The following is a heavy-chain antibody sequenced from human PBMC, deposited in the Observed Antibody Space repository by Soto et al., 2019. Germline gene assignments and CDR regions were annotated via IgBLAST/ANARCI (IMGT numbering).Heavy chain of an antibody. V-gene: IGHV4-39*01. D-gene: IGHD3-3*01. CDR2: IYYSGST. Sequence: SETLCLPCTVSGGSISRSSYYWGWIRQPPGKGVEGIGRIYYSGSTYYNPSLKSRVTISVDTSKNQFSLKLSSVTAADTAVYYCARYYDFWSGYYIYYYYYGMDVWGQGTTVTVSS. CDR1: GGSISRSSYY. J-gene: IGHJ6*02. CDR3: ARYYDFWSGYYIYYYYYGMDV.